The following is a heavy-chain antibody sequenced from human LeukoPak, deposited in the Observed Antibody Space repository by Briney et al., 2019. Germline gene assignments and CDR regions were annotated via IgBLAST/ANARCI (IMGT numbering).Heavy chain of an antibody. D-gene: IGHD3-10*01. CDR3: AGRGSGSYFDF. CDR1: GFTFSNYA. V-gene: IGHV3-30*04. Sequence: GGSLRLSCAASGFTFSNYAMYWVRQAPGKGLEWVAVISYDGSNKYFADSVKGRFTISRDNSKNALYLQMNSLRAEDTAVYYCAGRGSGSYFDFWGQGTLVTVSS. CDR2: ISYDGSNK. J-gene: IGHJ4*02.